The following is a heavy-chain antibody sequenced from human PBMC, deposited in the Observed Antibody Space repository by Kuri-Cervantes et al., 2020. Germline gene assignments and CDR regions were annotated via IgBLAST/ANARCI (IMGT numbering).Heavy chain of an antibody. CDR1: GFTFTSSA. CDR2: IVVGSGNT. J-gene: IGHJ2*01. CDR3: AAVVSWGGGYYGPGDWYFDL. Sequence: SVKVSCKASGFTFTSSAVQWVRQARGQRLEWIGWIVVGSGNTNYAQKFRERVTITRDMSTSTAYMDLSSLRSEDTAVYYCAAVVSWGGGYYGPGDWYFDLWGRGTLVTVSS. D-gene: IGHD3-10*01. V-gene: IGHV1-58*01.